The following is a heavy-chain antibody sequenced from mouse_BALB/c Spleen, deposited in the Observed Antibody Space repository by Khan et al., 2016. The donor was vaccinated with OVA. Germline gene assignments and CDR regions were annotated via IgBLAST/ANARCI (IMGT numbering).Heavy chain of an antibody. CDR3: ARFHGGY. V-gene: IGHV9-3-1*01. CDR1: GYTFTNYV. CDR2: INTYTREP. Sequence: QIQLVQSGPELKKPGETVKISCKASGYTFTNYVMNWVKQSPGKGLKWMGWINTYTREPTYADDFQGRLAFSLETSASTAYLQINSLKNEDTATYFCARFHGGYWGQGTTLTVSS. J-gene: IGHJ2*01.